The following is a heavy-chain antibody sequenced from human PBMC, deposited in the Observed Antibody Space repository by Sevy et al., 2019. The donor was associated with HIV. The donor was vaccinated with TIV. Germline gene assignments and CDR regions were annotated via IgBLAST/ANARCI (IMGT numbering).Heavy chain of an antibody. CDR3: ATAREYYEDNSGYFDY. Sequence: ASVKVSCKVSGHTLTEISMHWVRQTPGRGLEWMGRFDPEDGETIYAQKFQGRITMTEDTSTDTAYLELSSLRSEDMAVYYCATAREYYEDNSGYFDYWGPGTLVTVSS. CDR2: FDPEDGET. CDR1: GHTLTEIS. D-gene: IGHD3-22*01. J-gene: IGHJ4*02. V-gene: IGHV1-24*01.